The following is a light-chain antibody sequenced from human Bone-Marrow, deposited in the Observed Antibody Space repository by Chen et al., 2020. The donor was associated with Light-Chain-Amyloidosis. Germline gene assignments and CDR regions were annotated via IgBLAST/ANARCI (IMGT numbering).Light chain of an antibody. Sequence: SYVLTQPSSVSVAPGQTAKIAWGGNNIGSTSVHWYQQTPGQAPLLVVYDDSDRPPGIPERLSVSNSGNTAPLTISRVEAGDEADYYCQVWDRSSDRPVFGGGTKLTVL. CDR2: DDS. V-gene: IGLV3-21*02. CDR1: NIGSTS. CDR3: QVWDRSSDRPV. J-gene: IGLJ3*02.